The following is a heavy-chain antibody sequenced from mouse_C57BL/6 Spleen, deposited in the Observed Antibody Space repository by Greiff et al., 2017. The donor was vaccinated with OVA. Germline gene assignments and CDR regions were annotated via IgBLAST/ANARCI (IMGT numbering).Heavy chain of an antibody. CDR2: IDPENGDT. D-gene: IGHD2-1*01. Sequence: DVQLQESGAELVRPGASVKLSCTASGFNIKDDYMPWVKQRPEQGLEWIGWIDPENGDTEYASKFQGKATITADTSSNTAYLQLSSLTSEDTAVYYCTTFYPSGVWGTGTTVTVSS. J-gene: IGHJ1*03. V-gene: IGHV14-4*01. CDR1: GFNIKDDY. CDR3: TTFYPSGV.